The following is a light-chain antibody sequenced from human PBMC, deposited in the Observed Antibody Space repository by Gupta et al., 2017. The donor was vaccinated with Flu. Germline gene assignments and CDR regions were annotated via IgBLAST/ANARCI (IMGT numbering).Light chain of an antibody. J-gene: IGLJ2*01. CDR2: DDR. CDR3: QVWDSPSDWGV. Sequence: YVLTPPRSASVAPGPSATIACAGECIGNKNVHWYQQKRGQAPVLVVHDDRERPSGIAELFCGSNAGCTATLTVSRVEAGDEAYYYCQVWDSPSDWGVFGGGTKLTVL. CDR1: CIGNKN. V-gene: IGLV3-21*02.